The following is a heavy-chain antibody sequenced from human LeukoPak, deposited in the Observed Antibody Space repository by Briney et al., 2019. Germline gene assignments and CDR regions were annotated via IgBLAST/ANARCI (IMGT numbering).Heavy chain of an antibody. Sequence: GGSLGLSCAASGFTFSSYAMSWVRQAPGKGLEWVSAISGSGGSTYYADSVKGRFTISRDNSKNTLYLQMNSLRAEDTAVYYCAKDRGYIVVVVAATSWFDPWGQGTLVTVSS. D-gene: IGHD2-15*01. V-gene: IGHV3-23*01. J-gene: IGHJ5*02. CDR2: ISGSGGST. CDR1: GFTFSSYA. CDR3: AKDRGYIVVVVAATSWFDP.